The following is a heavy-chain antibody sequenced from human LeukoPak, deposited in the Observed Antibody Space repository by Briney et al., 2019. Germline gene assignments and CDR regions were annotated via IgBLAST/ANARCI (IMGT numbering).Heavy chain of an antibody. J-gene: IGHJ4*02. Sequence: PGGSLRLSCAASGFTFSSYGMHWVRQAPGKGLEWVAVISYDGSNKYYADSVKGRFTISRDNSKNTLYLQMNSLRAEDTAVYYCARAGRGYGPFYYFDYWGQGTLVTVSS. CDR1: GFTFSSYG. CDR3: ARAGRGYGPFYYFDY. CDR2: ISYDGSNK. V-gene: IGHV3-30*03. D-gene: IGHD5-12*01.